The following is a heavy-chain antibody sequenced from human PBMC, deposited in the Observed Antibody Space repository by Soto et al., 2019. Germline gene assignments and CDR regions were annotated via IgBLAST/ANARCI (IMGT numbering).Heavy chain of an antibody. J-gene: IGHJ4*02. Sequence: HPGGSLRLSCEASGFTFIDHYLDWFRQAPGKGLEWIARSRNKANSYTIEYAASVKGRFTISRDDSKNSLYLQMNSLKSEDTAVYYCARSPGSGHRHFDYWGQGT. D-gene: IGHD1-26*01. V-gene: IGHV3-72*01. CDR2: SRNKANSYTI. CDR1: GFTFIDHY. CDR3: ARSPGSGHRHFDY.